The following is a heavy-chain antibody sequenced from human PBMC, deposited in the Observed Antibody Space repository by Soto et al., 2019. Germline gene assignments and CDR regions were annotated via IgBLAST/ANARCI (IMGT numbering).Heavy chain of an antibody. Sequence: APVKGSCKASCFTFTSYGISWVRQAPGQGLEWMGWISAYNGNTNYAQKLQGRVTMTTDTSTSTAYMELRSLRSDDTAVYYCARTIAAADLDYWGQGTLVTASS. D-gene: IGHD6-13*01. CDR2: ISAYNGNT. J-gene: IGHJ4*02. CDR1: CFTFTSYG. V-gene: IGHV1-18*01. CDR3: ARTIAAADLDY.